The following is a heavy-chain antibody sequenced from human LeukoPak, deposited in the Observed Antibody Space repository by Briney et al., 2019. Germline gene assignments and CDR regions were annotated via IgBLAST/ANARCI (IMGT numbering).Heavy chain of an antibody. J-gene: IGHJ4*02. CDR3: ARDGLYDSSGYYMDS. CDR1: GGAISSYY. V-gene: IGHV4-59*01. D-gene: IGHD3-22*01. CDR2: IYYSGGT. Sequence: PSETLSLTCIVSGGAISSYYWSWIRQSPGKGLEWIGYIYYSGGTKYNPSLMSRVTISVDWAQNQFSLTLTSVTAADTAVYYCARDGLYDSSGYYMDSWGQGTPVIVSS.